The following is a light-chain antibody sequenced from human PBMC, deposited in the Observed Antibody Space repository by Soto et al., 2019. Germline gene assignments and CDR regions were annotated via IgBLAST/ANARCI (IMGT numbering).Light chain of an antibody. V-gene: IGKV3-20*01. CDR1: QSVSSSY. J-gene: IGKJ5*01. CDR2: GAS. Sequence: EIVLTPSPGTLSLSPRERAILSCRASQSVSSSYLAWYQQKPGQAPRLLIYGASSRATGIPDRFSGSGSGTDFTLTISRLEPEDFAVYYCQQYGSSPTFGQGTRLEIK. CDR3: QQYGSSPT.